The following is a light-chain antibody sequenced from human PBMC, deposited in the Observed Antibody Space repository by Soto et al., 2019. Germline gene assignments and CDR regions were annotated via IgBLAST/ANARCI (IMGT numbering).Light chain of an antibody. V-gene: IGLV1-36*01. CDR1: SSNIGNNA. CDR3: AAWDDSLNADWV. CDR2: YDD. Sequence: QSVVTQPPSVSEAPRQRVTISCSGSSSNIGNNAVNWYQQLPGKAPKLLIYYDDLLPSGVSDRFSGSKSGTSASLAISGLQSGDEADYYCAAWDDSLNADWVFGGGTQLTVL. J-gene: IGLJ3*02.